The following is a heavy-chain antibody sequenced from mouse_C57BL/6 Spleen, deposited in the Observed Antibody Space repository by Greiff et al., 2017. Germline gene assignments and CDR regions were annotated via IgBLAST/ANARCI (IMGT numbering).Heavy chain of an antibody. CDR2: FHPYNDDT. CDR3: ARNSYYSNSYAMDY. J-gene: IGHJ4*01. CDR1: GYTFTTYP. V-gene: IGHV1-47*01. D-gene: IGHD2-5*01. Sequence: VQLQQSGAELVKPGASVKMSCKASGYTFTTYPLEWMNHNHCTSLSLIVNFHPYNDDTKSNEKFKCKATLTVEKSSSTVYLELSRLTSDDSAVYYCARNSYYSNSYAMDYWGQGTSVTVSS.